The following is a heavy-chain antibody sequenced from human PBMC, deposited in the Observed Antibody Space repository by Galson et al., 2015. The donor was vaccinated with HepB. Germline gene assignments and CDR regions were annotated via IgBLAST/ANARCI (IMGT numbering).Heavy chain of an antibody. V-gene: IGHV3-23*01. J-gene: IGHJ4*02. Sequence: SLRLSCAASGFTFSSYAMSWVRQAPGKGLEWVSGISTSGGSTYYADSVKGRFTISRDNSKNTLYLQMNSLRAEDTAVYYCAKGRRAVAGTGDYWGQGTLVSVSS. CDR2: ISTSGGST. D-gene: IGHD6-19*01. CDR3: AKGRRAVAGTGDY. CDR1: GFTFSSYA.